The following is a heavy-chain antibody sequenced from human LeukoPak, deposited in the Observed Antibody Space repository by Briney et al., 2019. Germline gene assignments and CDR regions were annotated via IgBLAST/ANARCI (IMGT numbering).Heavy chain of an antibody. CDR1: GFTFSSYA. CDR3: ARETEGLDH. CDR2: ISYDGSDK. D-gene: IGHD2-21*02. V-gene: IGHV3-30-3*01. J-gene: IGHJ4*02. Sequence: GGSLRLSCATSGFTFSSYAMHWVRQAPGKGLEWVTIISYDGSDKYYADSVKGRFTISRDNSKNTLYLQMNNLRAEDTAMFYCARETEGLDHWGQGALVTVSS.